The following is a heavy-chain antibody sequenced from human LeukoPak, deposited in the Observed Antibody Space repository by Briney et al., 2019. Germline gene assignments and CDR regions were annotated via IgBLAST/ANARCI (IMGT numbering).Heavy chain of an antibody. J-gene: IGHJ4*02. D-gene: IGHD6-19*01. CDR3: ARSMIAVAGTYFDY. Sequence: SGPALVKPTQTPTLTCTFSGFSLSTSGMCVSWIRQPPGKALEWLARIDWDDDKYYSTSLKTRLTISKDTSKNQVVLTMTNMDPVDTATYYCARSMIAVAGTYFDYWGQGTLVTVSS. V-gene: IGHV2-70*11. CDR2: IDWDDDK. CDR1: GFSLSTSGMC.